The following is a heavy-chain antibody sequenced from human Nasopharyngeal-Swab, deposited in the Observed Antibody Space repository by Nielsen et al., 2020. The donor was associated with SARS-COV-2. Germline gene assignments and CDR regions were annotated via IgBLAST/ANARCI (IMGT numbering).Heavy chain of an antibody. CDR1: GYTFTSYG. Sequence: ASVKVSCKASGYTFTSYGISWVRQAPGQGLEWMGWISAYNGNTNYAQKLQGRVTMTTDTSTSTAYMELSSLRSEDTAVYYCARSRILTEMDYYYMDVWGKGTTVTVSS. CDR3: ARSRILTEMDYYYMDV. CDR2: ISAYNGNT. D-gene: IGHD2-15*01. V-gene: IGHV1-18*01. J-gene: IGHJ6*03.